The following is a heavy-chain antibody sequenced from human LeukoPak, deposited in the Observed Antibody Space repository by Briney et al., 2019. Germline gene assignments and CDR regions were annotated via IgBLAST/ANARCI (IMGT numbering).Heavy chain of an antibody. CDR3: AKEVIASDVGIDS. D-gene: IGHD3-10*01. Sequence: GGSLRLSCAASGFTFSSYAMSWVRQAPGKGLEWASAISGSGGSTYYADSVKGRFTISRDNSKNTLFLQMNSLRDEDTALYYCAKEVIASDVGIDSWGQGTLVTVSS. CDR1: GFTFSSYA. V-gene: IGHV3-23*01. CDR2: ISGSGGST. J-gene: IGHJ4*02.